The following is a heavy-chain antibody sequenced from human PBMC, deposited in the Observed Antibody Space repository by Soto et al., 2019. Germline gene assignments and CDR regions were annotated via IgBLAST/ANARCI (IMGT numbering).Heavy chain of an antibody. D-gene: IGHD3-22*01. J-gene: IGHJ3*02. V-gene: IGHV3-15*07. CDR3: TTDVYYDMSDNAFDI. CDR2: IKSKTDGGTT. CDR1: GFTFSNAW. Sequence: EVQLVESGGGLVKPGGSLRLSCAASGFTFSNAWMNWVRQAPGKGLEWVGRIKSKTDGGTTDYAAPVKGRFTISRDDSKNTLYLQMNSLKTEDTAVYYCTTDVYYDMSDNAFDIWGQGTMVTVSS.